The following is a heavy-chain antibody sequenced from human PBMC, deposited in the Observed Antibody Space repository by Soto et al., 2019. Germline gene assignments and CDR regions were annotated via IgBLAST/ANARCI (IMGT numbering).Heavy chain of an antibody. D-gene: IGHD2-8*01. CDR2: INGGNGNT. CDR3: AREGVLMVYAKQVPQDYYYYGMDV. J-gene: IGHJ6*02. CDR1: GNTVPNYA. Sequence: ASVKVSCKASGNTVPNYAIHWVRQAPGQRLGWMGWINGGNGNTYYSEHLQGRVTIARDTSASTAYMQLRSLRSEDTAVYYCAREGVLMVYAKQVPQDYYYYGMDVWGQGTTVTVSS. V-gene: IGHV1-3*01.